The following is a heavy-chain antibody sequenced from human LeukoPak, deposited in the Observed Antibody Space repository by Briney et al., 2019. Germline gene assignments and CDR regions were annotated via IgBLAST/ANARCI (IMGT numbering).Heavy chain of an antibody. CDR3: ARDRQHYGSGSYCNVRGRYWFDP. D-gene: IGHD3-10*01. J-gene: IGHJ5*02. CDR1: GYTFTGYY. CDR2: INPNSGGT. Sequence: ASVKVSCKASGYTFTGYYMHWVRQAPGQGLEWMGWINPNSGGTNYAQKFQGRVTMTRDTSISTAYMELSRLRSDDTAVYYCARDRQHYGSGSYCNVRGRYWFDPWGQGTLVTVSS. V-gene: IGHV1-2*02.